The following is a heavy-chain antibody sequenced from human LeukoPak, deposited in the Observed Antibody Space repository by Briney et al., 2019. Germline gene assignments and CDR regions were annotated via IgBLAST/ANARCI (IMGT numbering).Heavy chain of an antibody. D-gene: IGHD1-26*01. Sequence: SETLSLTCSVSGGPITVYHWIWIRQPPGKGLEFIGYIHYTGSTNYNSSLTSRISISTDTSKNQFSLKMTSVTAADTAVYYCARDMKRSRARWENLGFDPWGQGTLVTVSS. CDR1: GGPITVYH. J-gene: IGHJ5*02. CDR2: IHYTGST. CDR3: ARDMKRSRARWENLGFDP. V-gene: IGHV4-59*01.